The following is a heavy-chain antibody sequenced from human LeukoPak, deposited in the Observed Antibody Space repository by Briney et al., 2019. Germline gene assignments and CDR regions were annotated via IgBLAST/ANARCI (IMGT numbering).Heavy chain of an antibody. CDR1: GGSISSYY. CDR3: ARAVGYYGSGSYYAFDY. Sequence: SETLSLTCTVSGGSISSYYWSWIRQPPGKGLEWIGYINYSGSTNYNPSLKSRVTLSVDTSKNQFSLKLNSVTAADTAVYYCARAVGYYGSGSYYAFDYWGQGTLVTVSS. CDR2: INYSGST. J-gene: IGHJ4*02. V-gene: IGHV4-59*01. D-gene: IGHD3-10*01.